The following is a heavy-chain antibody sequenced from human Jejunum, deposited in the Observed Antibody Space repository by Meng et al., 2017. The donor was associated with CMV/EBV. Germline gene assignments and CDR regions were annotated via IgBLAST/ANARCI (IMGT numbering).Heavy chain of an antibody. CDR3: AKDERPYTTSMFGFRS. CDR2: LGYSDATT. D-gene: IGHD3-10*02. J-gene: IGHJ5*02. CDR1: GFTFNDVA. Sequence: GFTFNDVAMSWVRQAPGKGLEWVATLGYSDATTYFADSVKGRITISRDNSKKTLFLQMNSLRVEDTALYYCAKDERPYTTSMFGFRSWGQGTLVTVSS. V-gene: IGHV3-23*01.